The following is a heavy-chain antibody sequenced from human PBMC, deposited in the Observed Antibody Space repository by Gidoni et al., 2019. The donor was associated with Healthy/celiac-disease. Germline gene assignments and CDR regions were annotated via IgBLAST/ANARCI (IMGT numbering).Heavy chain of an antibody. D-gene: IGHD1-26*01. Sequence: EVQLLESGGGLVQPGGSLRLSCAASGFTFSSYAMSWVRQAPGKGLEWVSAISGSGGSTYYADSVKGRFTISRDNSKNTLYLQMNSLRAEDTAVYYCAKDLVGGGSYSLYYYYYGMDVWGQGTTVTVSS. CDR1: GFTFSSYA. J-gene: IGHJ6*02. CDR3: AKDLVGGGSYSLYYYYYGMDV. V-gene: IGHV3-23*01. CDR2: ISGSGGST.